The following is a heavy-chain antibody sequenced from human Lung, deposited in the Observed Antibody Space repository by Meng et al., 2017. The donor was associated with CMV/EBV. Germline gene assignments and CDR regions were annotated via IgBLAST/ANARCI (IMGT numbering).Heavy chain of an antibody. V-gene: IGHV4-59*01. CDR1: GGSISSYY. J-gene: IGHJ5*02. CDR2: IYYSGST. CDR3: AREEGIGGFDP. Sequence: QVQLAEAGPGLVKPSETLSLTCTVSGGSISSYYWSWIRQHPGKGLEWIGYIYYSGSTNYNPSLKSRVTISVDTSKNQFSLNLSSVTAADTAVYYCAREEGIGGFDPWGQGTLVTVSS. D-gene: IGHD3-10*01.